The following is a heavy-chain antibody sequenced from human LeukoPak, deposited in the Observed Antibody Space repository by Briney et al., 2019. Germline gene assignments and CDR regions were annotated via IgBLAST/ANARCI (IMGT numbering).Heavy chain of an antibody. Sequence: ASVKVSCKASGGTFSSYAISWVRQAPGQGLEWMGRIIPILGIANYAQKFQGRVTITADKSTSTAYMELSSLRSEDTAAYYCARVMEVPAARIYYYYYYGMDVWGQGTTVTVSS. V-gene: IGHV1-69*04. CDR2: IIPILGIA. D-gene: IGHD2-2*01. CDR3: ARVMEVPAARIYYYYYYGMDV. CDR1: GGTFSSYA. J-gene: IGHJ6*02.